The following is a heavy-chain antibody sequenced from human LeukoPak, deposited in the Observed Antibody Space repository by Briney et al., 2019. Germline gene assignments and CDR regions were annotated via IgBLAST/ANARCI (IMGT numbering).Heavy chain of an antibody. CDR1: GGSISSYY. CDR3: ARVGSIAGGIWYYYYYMDV. J-gene: IGHJ6*03. CDR2: IYYSGST. Sequence: SETLSLTCTVSGGSISSYYWSRIRQPPGKGLEWIGYIYYSGSTNYNPSLKSRVTISVDTSKNQFSLKLSSVTAADTAVYYCARVGSIAGGIWYYYYYMDVWGKGTTVTVSS. D-gene: IGHD6-6*01. V-gene: IGHV4-59*01.